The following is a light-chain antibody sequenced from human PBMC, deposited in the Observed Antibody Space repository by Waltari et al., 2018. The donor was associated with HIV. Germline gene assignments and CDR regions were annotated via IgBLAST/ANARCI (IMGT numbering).Light chain of an antibody. CDR1: QSINTY. J-gene: IGKJ1*01. V-gene: IGKV1-39*01. CDR2: AAS. Sequence: DIQITQSPSSLSASVGDRVTITCRASQSINTYLNWYHQQPGKAPKLLIYAASNLQTGVPSRFSGSGSVTDFTLTINSLQPEDLGIYYCQQSYSTPGTFGQGTKVEIK. CDR3: QQSYSTPGT.